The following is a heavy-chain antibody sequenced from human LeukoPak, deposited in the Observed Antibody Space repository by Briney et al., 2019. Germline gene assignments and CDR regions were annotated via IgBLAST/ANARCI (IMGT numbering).Heavy chain of an antibody. D-gene: IGHD3-10*01. V-gene: IGHV3-53*01. J-gene: IGHJ4*02. CDR1: GFTFSSYS. CDR2: IYSGGST. CDR3: ARELVRDYYFDY. Sequence: GGSLRLPCAASGFTFSSYSMSWVRQAPGKGLEWVSVIYSGGSTYYADSVKGRFTISRDNSKNTLYLQMNSLRAEDTAVYYCARELVRDYYFDYWGQGTLVTVSS.